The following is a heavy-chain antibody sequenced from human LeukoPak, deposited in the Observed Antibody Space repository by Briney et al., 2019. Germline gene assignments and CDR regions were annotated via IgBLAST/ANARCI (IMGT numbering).Heavy chain of an antibody. Sequence: GGSLRLSCAAPGFRFTSNAMTWVRQPPGKGLEWVSSISGSGDATYYADSVKGRFTISRDNSMLYLQLNSLRAEDTAIYYCAKDAGSCVGGFCFYFDSWGQGALATVSS. CDR1: GFRFTSNA. CDR3: AKDAGSCVGGFCFYFDS. CDR2: ISGSGDAT. J-gene: IGHJ4*02. D-gene: IGHD2-15*01. V-gene: IGHV3-23*01.